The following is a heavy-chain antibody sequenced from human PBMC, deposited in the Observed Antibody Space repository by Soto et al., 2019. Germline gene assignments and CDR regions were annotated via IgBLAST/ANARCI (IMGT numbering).Heavy chain of an antibody. Sequence: EVQLVESGGGLVQAGGSLRLSCAASGFALSSYWMHWVRRVPGKGLVWVSRINPDGSRIDYADSVRGRSTISRDNAKNTLFLQMNNLRAEDTALYHCARVPVGAYGKFDPWGQGTLVTVSS. V-gene: IGHV3-74*01. J-gene: IGHJ5*02. CDR3: ARVPVGAYGKFDP. D-gene: IGHD2-8*02. CDR2: INPDGSRI. CDR1: GFALSSYW.